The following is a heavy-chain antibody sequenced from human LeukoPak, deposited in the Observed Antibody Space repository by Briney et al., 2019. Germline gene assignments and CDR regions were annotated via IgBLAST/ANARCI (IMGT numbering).Heavy chain of an antibody. V-gene: IGHV1-2*02. D-gene: IGHD3-22*01. CDR1: GYTFTGYY. CDR3: AREQDYYDSSGYYAGAFDI. CDR2: LNPNTGGT. Sequence: ASVKVSCKASGYTFTGYYMHWVRQAPGQGLEWLGWLNPNTGGTNYAQKFQGRVTMTRDTSITTAYMDLSSLGSEDMAVYYCAREQDYYDSSGYYAGAFDIWGQGTMVTVSS. J-gene: IGHJ3*02.